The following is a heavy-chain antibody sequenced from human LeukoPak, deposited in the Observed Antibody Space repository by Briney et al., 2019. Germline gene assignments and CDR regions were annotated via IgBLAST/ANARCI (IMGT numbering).Heavy chain of an antibody. J-gene: IGHJ3*02. CDR2: INPGDSDT. D-gene: IGHD1-26*01. CDR3: ASPRVGATAFDI. Sequence: PGASLKISCKGSGYGFTTYWIGLVRQLPGKGLEYMGIINPGDSDTRYSPSFQGQVTISVGKSISTAYLQWSSLKASDTAMYYCASPRVGATAFDIWGQGTMVTVSS. CDR1: GYGFTTYW. V-gene: IGHV5-51*01.